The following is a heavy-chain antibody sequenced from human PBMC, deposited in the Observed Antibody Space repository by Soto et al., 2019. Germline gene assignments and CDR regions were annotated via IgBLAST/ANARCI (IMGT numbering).Heavy chain of an antibody. D-gene: IGHD4-17*01. CDR3: ARDQGPMSGDYADY. V-gene: IGHV3-30-3*01. Sequence: QVQLVESGGGVVQPGRSLRLSCAASGFMFNSYAMHWVRQAPGKGLEWVAVISYDGSNKYFADSVKGRFTISRDNSKNTLYLQMNSLRAEDTAVYYCARDQGPMSGDYADYWGQGTLVTVSS. CDR1: GFMFNSYA. J-gene: IGHJ4*02. CDR2: ISYDGSNK.